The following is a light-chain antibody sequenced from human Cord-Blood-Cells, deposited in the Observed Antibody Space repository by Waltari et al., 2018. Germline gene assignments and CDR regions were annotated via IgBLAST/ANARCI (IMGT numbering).Light chain of an antibody. V-gene: IGKV3-11*01. CDR1: KSVSSY. CDR3: QQRSNWRIT. CDR2: DAA. Sequence: EIMLTQSPATLPLSPAERATLSCRARKSVSSYLAWYQQKPGQAPRLLIYDAANRATGSPARFSGSGSGTDFTLTIRSLGPEDFAVYYCQQRSNWRITFGQGTRLEIK. J-gene: IGKJ5*01.